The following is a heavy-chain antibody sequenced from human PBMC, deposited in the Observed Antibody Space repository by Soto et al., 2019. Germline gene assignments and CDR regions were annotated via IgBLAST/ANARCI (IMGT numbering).Heavy chain of an antibody. CDR3: ARGDRAVVVMHYYYYGMDV. CDR2: ISAYNGNT. Sequence: ASVKVSCKASGYTFTSYGISWVRQAPGQGLEWMGWISAYNGNTNYAQKLQGRVTMTTDTSTSTAYMELRSLRSDDTAVYYCARGDRAVVVMHYYYYGMDVWGQGTTVTVSS. CDR1: GYTFTSYG. D-gene: IGHD3-22*01. J-gene: IGHJ6*02. V-gene: IGHV1-18*01.